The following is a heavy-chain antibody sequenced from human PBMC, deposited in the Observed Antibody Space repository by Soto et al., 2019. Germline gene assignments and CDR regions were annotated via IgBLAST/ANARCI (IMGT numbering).Heavy chain of an antibody. V-gene: IGHV3-30-3*01. CDR2: ISYDGSNK. CDR1: GFTFSSYA. J-gene: IGHJ6*02. Sequence: TGGSLRLSCAASGFTFSSYAMHWVRQAPGKGLEWVAVISYDGSNKYYADSVKGRFTISRDNSKNTLYLQMNSLRAEDTAVYYCARDLSPEPSGVLLWFGEPRDNYYYYYGMDVWGQGTTVTVSS. D-gene: IGHD3-10*01. CDR3: ARDLSPEPSGVLLWFGEPRDNYYYYYGMDV.